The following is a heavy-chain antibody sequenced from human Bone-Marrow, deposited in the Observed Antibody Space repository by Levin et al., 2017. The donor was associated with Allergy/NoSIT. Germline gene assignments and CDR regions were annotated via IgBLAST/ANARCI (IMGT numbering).Heavy chain of an antibody. V-gene: IGHV3-53*01. D-gene: IGHD1-1*01. J-gene: IGHJ4*02. CDR3: ATARVTTPGYFDY. Sequence: GGSLRLSCTVSGFTFDDYAIHWVRQAPGKGLEWVSVIYGGNATYYADSVKGRFTVSRDTSQNTVFLQMESLRAEDAGVYYCATARVTTPGYFDYWGQGVLVTVSP. CDR2: IYGGNAT. CDR1: GFTFDDYA.